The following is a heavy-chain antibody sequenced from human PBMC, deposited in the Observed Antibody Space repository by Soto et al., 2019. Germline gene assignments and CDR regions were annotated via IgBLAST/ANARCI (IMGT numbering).Heavy chain of an antibody. V-gene: IGHV2-5*02. Sequence: SGPTLVNPTQTLTLTCTSSGFSLSTSGGGVGWIRQPPGKALEWLALIYWDDDKRYSPSLKSRLTITKDTSKNQVVLTMTNMDPVDTATYYCAHRYYYGSAFDYWGQGTLVTVSS. CDR3: AHRYYYGSAFDY. D-gene: IGHD3-10*01. CDR1: GFSLSTSGGG. J-gene: IGHJ4*02. CDR2: IYWDDDK.